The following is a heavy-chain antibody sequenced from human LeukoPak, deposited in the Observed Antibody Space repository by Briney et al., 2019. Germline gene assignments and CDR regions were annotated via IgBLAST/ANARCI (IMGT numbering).Heavy chain of an antibody. CDR3: ARDLSGSGWPGALDY. Sequence: ASVTVSCKASGHTFTGYYMHWVRQAPGQGGEWMGWINSNSGGTNYAQKFQGRVTITRDTSISTAYMELSRLRSDDTAVYYCARDLSGSGWPGALDYWGQGTLVTVSS. V-gene: IGHV1-2*02. CDR1: GHTFTGYY. J-gene: IGHJ4*02. D-gene: IGHD6-25*01. CDR2: INSNSGGT.